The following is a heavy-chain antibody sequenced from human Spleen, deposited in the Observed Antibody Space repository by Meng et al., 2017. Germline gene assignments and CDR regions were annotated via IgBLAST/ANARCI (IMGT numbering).Heavy chain of an antibody. J-gene: IGHJ6*02. CDR1: GGSISSYY. CDR3: ARDHGGEWGLPGYFYYGMDV. CDR2: INYRGTT. V-gene: IGHV4-59*01. Sequence: SETLSPTCTISGGSISSYYWGWIRQPPGKGLEWIGHINYRGTTKYNPSLKSRGTISVDMSKDQFSLRLISVTAADTAVYYCARDHGGEWGLPGYFYYGMDVWGQGTTVTVSS. D-gene: IGHD1-26*01.